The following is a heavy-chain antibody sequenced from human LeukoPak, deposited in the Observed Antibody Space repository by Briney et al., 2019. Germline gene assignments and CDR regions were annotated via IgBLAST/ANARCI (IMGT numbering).Heavy chain of an antibody. V-gene: IGHV1-2*02. D-gene: IGHD2-15*01. J-gene: IGHJ6*02. Sequence: ASVKVSCKASGYTFTGYYMHWVRQAPGQGLEWMGWINPNSGGTNYARKFQGRVTMTRDTSISTAYMELSRLRSDDTAVYYCARSAHDIVVVVAATQYGMDVWGQGTTVTVSS. CDR1: GYTFTGYY. CDR3: ARSAHDIVVVVAATQYGMDV. CDR2: INPNSGGT.